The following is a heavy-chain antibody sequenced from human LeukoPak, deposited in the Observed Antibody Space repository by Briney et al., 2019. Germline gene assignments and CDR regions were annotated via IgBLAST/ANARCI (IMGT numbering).Heavy chain of an antibody. CDR1: GGIFSSYA. CDR3: ARGGRAYCGGDCLYDAFDI. D-gene: IGHD2-21*02. CDR2: IIPIFGTA. J-gene: IGHJ3*02. V-gene: IGHV1-69*01. Sequence: SVKVSCKASGGIFSSYAISWVRQAPGQGLEWMGGIIPIFGTANYAQKFQGRVTITADESTSTAYMELSSLRSEDAAVYYCARGGRAYCGGDCLYDAFDIWGQGTMVTVSS.